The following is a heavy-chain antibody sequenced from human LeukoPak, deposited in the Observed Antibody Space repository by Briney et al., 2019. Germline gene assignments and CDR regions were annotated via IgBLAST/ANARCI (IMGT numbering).Heavy chain of an antibody. D-gene: IGHD6-13*01. V-gene: IGHV4-39*01. CDR2: IYYSGST. Sequence: LETLSLTCTVSGGSISSSSYYWGWIRQPPGKGLEWIGSIYYSGSTYYNPSLKSRVTISVDTSKNQFSLKLSSVTAADTAVYYCARRGEAAADPTTGYYYYYMDVWGKGTTVTVSS. CDR1: GGSISSSSYY. J-gene: IGHJ6*03. CDR3: ARRGEAAADPTTGYYYYYMDV.